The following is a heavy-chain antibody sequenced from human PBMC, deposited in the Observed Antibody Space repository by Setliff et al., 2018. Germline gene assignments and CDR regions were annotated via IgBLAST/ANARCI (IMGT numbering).Heavy chain of an antibody. CDR3: ARVADGSGSFYLGFDD. V-gene: IGHV4-31*03. D-gene: IGHD3-10*01. CDR1: GDSISSGSYY. J-gene: IGHJ4*02. CDR2: IFHSGST. Sequence: SETLSLTCTVSGDSISSGSYYWNWIRQHPEKGREWLGYIFHSGSTHYNSSLKSRITISIDTSKNHFSLKLNSVTAADSAVYYCARVADGSGSFYLGFDDWGQGILVTVSS.